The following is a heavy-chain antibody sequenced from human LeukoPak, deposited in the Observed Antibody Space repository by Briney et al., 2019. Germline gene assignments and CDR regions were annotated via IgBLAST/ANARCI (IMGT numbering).Heavy chain of an antibody. D-gene: IGHD6-13*01. Sequence: GSLRLSCAASGFSFSAYTMNWVRQAPGQGLEWIASILSSTSDTFYADSVKGRFTISRDNAENSLYLQMSSLRAEDTAVYYCARARIVAAGTGPFDSWGQGTLVTASS. CDR1: GFSFSAYT. CDR3: ARARIVAAGTGPFDS. V-gene: IGHV3-21*06. CDR2: ILSSTSDT. J-gene: IGHJ4*02.